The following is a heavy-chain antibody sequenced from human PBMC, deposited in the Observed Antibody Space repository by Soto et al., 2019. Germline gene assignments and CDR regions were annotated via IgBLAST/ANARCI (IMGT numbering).Heavy chain of an antibody. D-gene: IGHD4-17*01. V-gene: IGHV2-70*01. CDR3: ARTFMTTVLTPRRHYYYGMDV. J-gene: IGHJ6*02. CDR2: IDWDDDK. CDR1: GFSLSTSGMC. Sequence: SGPTLVNPTQTLTLTCTFSGFSLSTSGMCVSWIRQPPGKALEWLALIDWDDDKYYSTSLKTRLTISKDTSTNQVVLTMTSMDPVDTATYYCARTFMTTVLTPRRHYYYGMDVWGQGTTVTVSS.